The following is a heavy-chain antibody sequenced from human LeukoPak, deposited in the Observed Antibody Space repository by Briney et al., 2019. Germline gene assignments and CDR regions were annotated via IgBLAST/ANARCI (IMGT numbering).Heavy chain of an antibody. V-gene: IGHV3-23*01. CDR2: ISGTGSDT. J-gene: IGHJ5*02. CDR3: AKDET. Sequence: PGGSLRLSCAASGLIFSSYVMSWVRQAPGKGLEWVSTISGTGSDTYYTDSVKGRFTISRDNSKNTLYLQMNSLRAEDTAIYYCAKDETWGQGTLVTVSS. CDR1: GLIFSSYV.